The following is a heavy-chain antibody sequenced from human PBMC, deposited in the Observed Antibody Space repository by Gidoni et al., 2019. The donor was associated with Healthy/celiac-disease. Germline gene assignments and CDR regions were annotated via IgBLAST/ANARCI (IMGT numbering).Heavy chain of an antibody. CDR1: GGSISSSSYY. Sequence: QLQLQESGPGLVTPSETLSLTCTVSGGSISSSSYYWGWIRQPPGKGLEWIGSSYYSGRTYYHPSLKSRVTISVDTSKNQFSRKLSSVTAADTAVYYCARRMVATSMAFDYWGQGTLVTVSS. CDR3: ARRMVATSMAFDY. J-gene: IGHJ4*02. CDR2: SYYSGRT. D-gene: IGHD5-12*01. V-gene: IGHV4-39*01.